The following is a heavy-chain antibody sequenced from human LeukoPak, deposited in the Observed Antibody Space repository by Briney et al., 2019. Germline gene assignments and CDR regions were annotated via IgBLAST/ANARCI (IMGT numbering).Heavy chain of an antibody. V-gene: IGHV3-7*01. CDR3: ARAMEPYYDSNGCDY. J-gene: IGHJ4*02. D-gene: IGHD3-22*01. CDR1: GFTFSSYW. Sequence: GGSLRLSCVPSGFTFSSYWMSWVRQAPGKGLEWVANIKQDGSEKYYVGSVKGRFIISRDNAKNSLYLQMNSLRAEDTAAYYCARAMEPYYDSNGCDYWGQGTPVTVSS. CDR2: IKQDGSEK.